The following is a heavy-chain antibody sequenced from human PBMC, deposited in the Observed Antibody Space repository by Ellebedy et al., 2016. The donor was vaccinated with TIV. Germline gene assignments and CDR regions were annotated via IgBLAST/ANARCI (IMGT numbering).Heavy chain of an antibody. CDR1: GFTFSSYG. CDR2: IWYDGSNK. V-gene: IGHV3-33*01. Sequence: PGGSLRLSCAASGFTFSSYGMHWVRQAPGKGLEWVAVIWYDGSNKYYADAVKGRFTISRDNSKNTLYLQMNSLRADDTALYYCARYTGWTLDYWGQGTLVTVSS. CDR3: ARYTGWTLDY. J-gene: IGHJ4*02. D-gene: IGHD5-12*01.